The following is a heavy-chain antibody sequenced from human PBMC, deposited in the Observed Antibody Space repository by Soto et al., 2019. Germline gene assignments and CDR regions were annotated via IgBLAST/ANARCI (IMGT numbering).Heavy chain of an antibody. J-gene: IGHJ5*02. CDR3: ARHWLQSWFDP. CDR1: GGSISSSSYY. V-gene: IGHV4-39*01. Sequence: QLQLQESGPGLVKPSETLSLTCTVSGGSISSSSYYWGWIRQPPGKGLEWIGSIYYSGSSYYNPSLKTRVTISVDTSQNKFSLKLSSVTAAYPAVYYCARHWLQSWFDPWGQGTLVTVSS. D-gene: IGHD4-4*01. CDR2: IYYSGSS.